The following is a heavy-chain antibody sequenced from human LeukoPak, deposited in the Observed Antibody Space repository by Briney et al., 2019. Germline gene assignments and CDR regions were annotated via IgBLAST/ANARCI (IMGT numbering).Heavy chain of an antibody. J-gene: IGHJ3*02. V-gene: IGHV3-7*01. CDR3: ARDLRYFDWPLDAFDI. CDR1: GFSFGKYW. D-gene: IGHD3-9*01. CDR2: IKLDGSEK. Sequence: SGGSLRLSCVASGFSFGKYWMSWVRQAPGKGLEWVANIKLDGSEKNYVDSVKGRFTISRDNAKNSLYLQMNSLRAEDTAVYYCARDLRYFDWPLDAFDIWGQGTMVTVSS.